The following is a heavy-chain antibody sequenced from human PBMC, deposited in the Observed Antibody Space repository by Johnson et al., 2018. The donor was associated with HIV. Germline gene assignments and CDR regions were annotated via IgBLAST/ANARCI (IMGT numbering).Heavy chain of an antibody. CDR1: GFTFSSYD. D-gene: IGHD3-22*01. V-gene: IGHV3-33*01. Sequence: VQLVESGGTLVQPGRSLRLSCAASGFTFSSYDMHWVRQAPGKVLEWVAFIRYDGSNKYYADSVKGRFTISRDNSKNTLYLQMNSLRAEDTAFYYCAREERTTMIVAGGWAPHGAFDIWGQGTMVTVSS. CDR3: AREERTTMIVAGGWAPHGAFDI. CDR2: IRYDGSNK. J-gene: IGHJ3*02.